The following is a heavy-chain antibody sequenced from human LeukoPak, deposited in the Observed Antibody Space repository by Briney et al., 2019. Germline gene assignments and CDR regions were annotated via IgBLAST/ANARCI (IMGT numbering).Heavy chain of an antibody. Sequence: GRSLRLSCAASGFTFSSYAMHWVRQAPGKGLEWVAVISYDGSNKYYADSVKGRFTISRDNSKNTLYLQMNSLRAEDTAVYYCAREGSYSSSWPPYYYYGMDVWGQGTTVTVSS. V-gene: IGHV3-30*04. J-gene: IGHJ6*02. CDR1: GFTFSSYA. CDR3: AREGSYSSSWPPYYYYGMDV. D-gene: IGHD6-13*01. CDR2: ISYDGSNK.